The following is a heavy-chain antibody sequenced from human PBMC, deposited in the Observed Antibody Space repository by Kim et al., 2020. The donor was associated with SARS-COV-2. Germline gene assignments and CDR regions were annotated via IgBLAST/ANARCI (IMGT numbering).Heavy chain of an antibody. CDR1: GFTFSSYA. Sequence: GGSLRLSCAASGFTFSSYAMSWVRQAPGKGLEWVSAISGSGGSTYYADSVKGRFTISRDNSKNTLYLQMNSLRAEDTAVYYCAKGQAGYSGSTYYFDYWGQGTLVTVSS. V-gene: IGHV3-23*01. CDR2: ISGSGGST. CDR3: AKGQAGYSGSTYYFDY. D-gene: IGHD1-26*01. J-gene: IGHJ4*02.